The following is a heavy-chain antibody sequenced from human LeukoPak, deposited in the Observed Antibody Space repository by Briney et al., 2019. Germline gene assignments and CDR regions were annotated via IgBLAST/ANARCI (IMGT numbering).Heavy chain of an antibody. CDR1: GFTFSSYS. Sequence: GGSLRLSCAASGFTFSSYSMNWVRQAPGKGLEWVSSISSSSTYIYYADSVKGRFSISRDNAKNSLYLQMNSLRAEDTAVYYCARDRIIYGDYGDAFDIWGQGTMVTVSS. CDR3: ARDRIIYGDYGDAFDI. J-gene: IGHJ3*02. D-gene: IGHD4-17*01. V-gene: IGHV3-21*01. CDR2: ISSSSTYI.